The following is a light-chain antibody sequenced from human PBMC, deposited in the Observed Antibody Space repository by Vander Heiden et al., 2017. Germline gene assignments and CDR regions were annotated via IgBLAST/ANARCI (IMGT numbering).Light chain of an antibody. V-gene: IGKV3-20*01. Sequence: EIVFTQSPGTLSLSSGERATLSCRASQSVSSNYLAWYQQKPGQAPRLLIYGASNSGTGIPDRFSGSGSGTDFTLTISRLEPEDFAVYYCQQEGSSALTFGGGTKVEIK. CDR1: QSVSSNY. J-gene: IGKJ4*01. CDR2: GAS. CDR3: QQEGSSALT.